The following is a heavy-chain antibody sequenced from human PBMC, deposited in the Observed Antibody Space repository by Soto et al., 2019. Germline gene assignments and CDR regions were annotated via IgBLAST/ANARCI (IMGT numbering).Heavy chain of an antibody. CDR1: GGTFSSYA. CDR3: GRGGGEKCSPKKYYYYYGMDF. V-gene: IGHV1-69*06. J-gene: IGHJ6*02. Sequence: QVHLVHSGAEVKKPGSSVKVSCKASGGTFSSYAISWVRQAPGQGLEWMGGIIPIFGTSNYAQKFQGRVTITADTSTSTAYMELSGMRSEETAVYYCGRGGGEKCSPKKYYYYYGMDFWGHGATVTVS. D-gene: IGHD3-16*01. CDR2: IIPIFGTS.